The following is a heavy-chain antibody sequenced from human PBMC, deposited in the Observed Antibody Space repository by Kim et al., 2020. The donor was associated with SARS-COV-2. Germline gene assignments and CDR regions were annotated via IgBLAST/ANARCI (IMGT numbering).Heavy chain of an antibody. Sequence: GGSLRLSCAASGFTITTYASSWVRQAPGKGLEWVSAIDNGGDTFYADSVKGRFTISRDNSKNTLYLLMNSLRAEDTAAYYCANLNWDYGNNYWGQGSLV. D-gene: IGHD1-7*01. CDR2: IDNGGDT. CDR1: GFTITTYA. CDR3: ANLNWDYGNNY. J-gene: IGHJ4*02. V-gene: IGHV3-23*01.